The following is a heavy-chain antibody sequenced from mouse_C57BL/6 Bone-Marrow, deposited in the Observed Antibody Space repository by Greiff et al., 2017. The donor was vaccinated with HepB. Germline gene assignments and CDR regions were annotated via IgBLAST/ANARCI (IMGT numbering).Heavy chain of an antibody. D-gene: IGHD6-2*01. CDR3: ARRTDVSYAMDY. CDR1: GFTFSSYA. CDR2: ISDGGSYT. J-gene: IGHJ4*01. V-gene: IGHV5-4*03. Sequence: EVHLVESGGGLVKPGGSLKLSCAASGFTFSSYAMSWVRQTPEKRLEWVATISDGGSYTYYPDNVKGRFTISSDNAKNNLYLQMSHLKSEDTAMYYCARRTDVSYAMDYWGQGTSVTVSS.